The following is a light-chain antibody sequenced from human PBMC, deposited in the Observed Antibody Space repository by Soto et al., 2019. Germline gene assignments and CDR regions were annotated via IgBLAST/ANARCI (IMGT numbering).Light chain of an antibody. CDR1: QSVSSY. J-gene: IGKJ2*01. CDR2: DAS. CDR3: QQRSNWPPEGYT. Sequence: EIVLTQSPATLSLSPGERATLSCRASQSVSSYLAWYQQKPGQAPRLLIYDASNRATGIPARFSGSGSGTDFTLTISSLEPEDFAVYYCQQRSNWPPEGYTLGLGTKLEIK. V-gene: IGKV3-11*01.